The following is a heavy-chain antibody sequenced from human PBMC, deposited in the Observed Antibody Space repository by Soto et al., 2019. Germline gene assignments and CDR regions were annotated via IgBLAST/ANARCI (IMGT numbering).Heavy chain of an antibody. CDR2: INAYNGNT. D-gene: IGHD1-26*01. CDR3: ARLLLPANIVGATRSTNYYDMDV. CDR1: GYTFTKYG. Sequence: QVQLVQSGPEVKKPGASVKVSCKASGYTFTKYGINWVRQAPGQRLEWMGWINAYNGNTNYAQKLQGRVTMTTDTSTSTAYMELRSLRSDDKALYYCARLLLPANIVGATRSTNYYDMDVWGQGTTVTVSS. V-gene: IGHV1-18*01. J-gene: IGHJ6*02.